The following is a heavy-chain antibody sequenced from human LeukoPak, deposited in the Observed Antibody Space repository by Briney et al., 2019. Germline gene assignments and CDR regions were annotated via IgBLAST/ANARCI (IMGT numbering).Heavy chain of an antibody. J-gene: IGHJ4*02. D-gene: IGHD1-26*01. V-gene: IGHV4-34*01. Sequence: SETLSLTCAVYGGSFSGYYWSWIRQPPGKGLEWIGEINHSGSTNYNPSLKSRVTISVDTSKNQFSLKLSSVTAADTAVYYCARAKGGSYPDRYFDYWGQGTLVTVSS. CDR3: ARAKGGSYPDRYFDY. CDR1: GGSFSGYY. CDR2: INHSGST.